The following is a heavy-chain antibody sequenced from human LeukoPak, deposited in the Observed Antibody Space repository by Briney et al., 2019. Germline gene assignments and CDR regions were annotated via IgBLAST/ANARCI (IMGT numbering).Heavy chain of an antibody. CDR1: GFTFSSYY. J-gene: IGHJ3*02. CDR2: ISSSSSYI. D-gene: IGHD5-12*01. V-gene: IGHV3-21*01. CDR3: ARDPGYPGLLHAFDI. Sequence: KPGGSLRLSCAASGFTFSSYYMNWVRQAPGKGLEWVSSISSSSSYIYYADSVKGRFTISRDNAKNSLYLQMNSLRAEDTAVYYCARDPGYPGLLHAFDIWGQGTMVTVSS.